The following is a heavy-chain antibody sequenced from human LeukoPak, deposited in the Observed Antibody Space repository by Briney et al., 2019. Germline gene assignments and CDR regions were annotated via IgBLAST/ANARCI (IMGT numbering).Heavy chain of an antibody. CDR2: IGSRGDVT. D-gene: IGHD1-26*01. CDR1: GFAFSGYA. Sequence: GGSLRLSCTVSGFAFSGYAMSWVRQAPGKGPEWVSSIGSRGDVTYSADSVKGRFTISRDNSKRTLFLQMNSLRAEDTAVYYCAKVHYTASFPGSFPGRNYFDSWGQGSLVTVSS. V-gene: IGHV3-23*01. J-gene: IGHJ4*02. CDR3: AKVHYTASFPGSFPGRNYFDS.